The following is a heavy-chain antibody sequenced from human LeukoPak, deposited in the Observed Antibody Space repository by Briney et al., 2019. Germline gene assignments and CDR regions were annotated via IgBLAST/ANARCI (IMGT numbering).Heavy chain of an antibody. J-gene: IGHJ4*02. CDR3: AKSGLNRFDY. CDR1: GFTFSDYY. D-gene: IGHD2-15*01. V-gene: IGHV3-23*01. Sequence: GGSLRLSCAASGFTFSDYYMSWVRQAPGKGLEWASTFSGSGGNTYYADSLKGRFTISRDNSKNTLYLQMNSLRAEDTAVYYCAKSGLNRFDYWGQGTLVTVSS. CDR2: FSGSGGNT.